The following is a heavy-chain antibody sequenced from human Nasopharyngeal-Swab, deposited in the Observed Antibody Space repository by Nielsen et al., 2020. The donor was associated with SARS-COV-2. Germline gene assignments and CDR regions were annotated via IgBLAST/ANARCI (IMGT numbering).Heavy chain of an antibody. J-gene: IGHJ3*02. Sequence: GESLKISCAASGFTFSSYGMHWARQAPGKGLEWVAVIWYDGSNKYYADSVKGRFTISRDNSKNTLYLQMNSLRAEDTAVYYCARPGSGYDLPDAFDIWGQGTMVTVSS. CDR2: IWYDGSNK. V-gene: IGHV3-33*01. D-gene: IGHD5-12*01. CDR1: GFTFSSYG. CDR3: ARPGSGYDLPDAFDI.